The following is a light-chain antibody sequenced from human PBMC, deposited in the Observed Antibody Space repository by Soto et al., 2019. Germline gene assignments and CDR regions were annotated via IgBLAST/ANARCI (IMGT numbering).Light chain of an antibody. CDR1: HDIKKW. J-gene: IGKJ3*01. CDR3: HQASSFPYT. V-gene: IGKV1-12*01. CDR2: AAS. Sequence: DIQMTQSPSSVSASVGDTINITRRASHDIKKWLAWYQQKPGKAHKVLIYAASNLESGVSPRFSGSGAGPEFSLTISSLQTEDFATYFCHQASSFPYTFGPGTKVDIK.